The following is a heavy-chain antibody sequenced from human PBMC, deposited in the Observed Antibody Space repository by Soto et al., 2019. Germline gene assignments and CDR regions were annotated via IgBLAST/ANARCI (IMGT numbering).Heavy chain of an antibody. CDR3: ARDSPLTSARAFDI. V-gene: IGHV3-53*01. CDR1: GFTVSSNY. J-gene: IGHJ3*02. CDR2: IYSGGST. Sequence: GGSLRLSCAASGFTVSSNYMSWVRQAPGKGLEWVSVIYSGGSTYYADSVKGRFTISRDSSKNTVYLQINSLGAEDTAVYYCARDSPLTSARAFDIWGQGTVVTVS.